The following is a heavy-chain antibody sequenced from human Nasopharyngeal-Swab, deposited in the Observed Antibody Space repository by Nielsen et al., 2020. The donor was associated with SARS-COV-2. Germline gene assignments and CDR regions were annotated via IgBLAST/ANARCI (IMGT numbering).Heavy chain of an antibody. Sequence: SETLSLTCAVYGGSFSGYYWSWIRQPPGKGLEWIGSIYYSGSTYYNPSLKSRVTISVDTSKNQFSLKLSSVTAADTAVYYCASLGAYCGGDCPSWFDPWGQGTLVTVSS. CDR1: GGSFSGYY. CDR3: ASLGAYCGGDCPSWFDP. V-gene: IGHV4-34*01. CDR2: IYYSGST. J-gene: IGHJ5*02. D-gene: IGHD2-21*02.